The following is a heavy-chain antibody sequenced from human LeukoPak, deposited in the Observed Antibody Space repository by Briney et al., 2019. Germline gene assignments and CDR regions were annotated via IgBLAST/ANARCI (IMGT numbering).Heavy chain of an antibody. D-gene: IGHD3-22*01. CDR1: GGSISSYY. CDR2: IYTSGST. Sequence: SETLSLTCTVSGGSISSYYWSWIRQPAGKGLEWIGRIYTSGSTNYNPSLKSRVTISVDTSKNQFSLKLSSVTAADTAVYYCASTGHYYDMGAFDIWGQGTMVTVSS. CDR3: ASTGHYYDMGAFDI. J-gene: IGHJ3*02. V-gene: IGHV4-4*07.